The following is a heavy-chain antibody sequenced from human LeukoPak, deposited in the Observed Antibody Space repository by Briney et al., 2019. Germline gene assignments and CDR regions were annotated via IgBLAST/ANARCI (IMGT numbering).Heavy chain of an antibody. Sequence: PGGSLRLSCAASGFTFSSYWMSWVRQTPGKGLEWVANIKQDGSEKYYVDSVKGQFTISRDNAKNSLYLQMNSLRAEDTAVYYCARDGYYYGSGSYYDYWGQGTLVTVSS. CDR1: GFTFSSYW. CDR3: ARDGYYYGSGSYYDY. V-gene: IGHV3-7*01. CDR2: IKQDGSEK. J-gene: IGHJ4*02. D-gene: IGHD3-10*01.